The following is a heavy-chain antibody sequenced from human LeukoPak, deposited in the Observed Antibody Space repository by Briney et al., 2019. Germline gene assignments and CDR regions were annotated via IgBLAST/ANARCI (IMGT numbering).Heavy chain of an antibody. CDR1: GGSISGYY. V-gene: IGHV4-59*01. J-gene: IGHJ4*02. CDR3: ARLAGGSGLDY. Sequence: SETLSLTCTVSGGSISGYYLSWIRQPPGMGLEWIGNIYSGGSANYNPSLKSRVTISVDTSKNHFSLKMTSMTAADTAVYYCARLAGGSGLDYWGQGTLVTVSS. D-gene: IGHD6-19*01. CDR2: IYSGGSA.